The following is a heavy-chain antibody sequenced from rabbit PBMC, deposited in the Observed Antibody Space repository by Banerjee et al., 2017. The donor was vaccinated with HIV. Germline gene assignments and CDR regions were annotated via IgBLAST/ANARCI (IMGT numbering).Heavy chain of an antibody. J-gene: IGHJ4*01. CDR2: IYAGSSGST. V-gene: IGHV1S40*01. CDR3: ARVHTSGWGLEYLNL. Sequence: QSLEESGGDLVKPGASLTLTCTASGFSFSSSYYMCWVRQAPGKGLEWIAYIYAGSSGSTYYASWAKGRFTISKTSSTTVTLQMTSLTDADTATYFCARVHTSGWGLEYLNLWGPGTLVTVS. CDR1: GFSFSSSYY. D-gene: IGHD4-1*01.